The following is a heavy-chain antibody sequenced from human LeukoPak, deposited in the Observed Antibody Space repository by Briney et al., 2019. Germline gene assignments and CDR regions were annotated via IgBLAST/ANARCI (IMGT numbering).Heavy chain of an antibody. CDR1: GGSISSCGYS. CDR2: SCHSGST. D-gene: IGHD5-12*01. CDR3: ASSGYDHDY. Sequence: SQTLSLTCGVSGGSISSCGYSWSWIRQPPGKGREWNGYSCHSGSTYYNPSLKTRVTTSVDRSKTQCSLKLSSVTAADTAVYYCASSGYDHDYWGQGTLVTASS. V-gene: IGHV4-30-2*01. J-gene: IGHJ4*02.